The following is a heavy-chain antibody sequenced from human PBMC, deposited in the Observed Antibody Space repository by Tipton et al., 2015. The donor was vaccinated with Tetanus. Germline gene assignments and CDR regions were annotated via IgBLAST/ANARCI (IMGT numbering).Heavy chain of an antibody. CDR3: VRGRGLGAYSYGLEY. Sequence: TLSLTCTVSGGSVSSYYWTWFRQPPGKRLEWIGFVSSSGNSNYSPSLTGRVSMSLDTSKQQFSLSLTSATAADTAVYYCVRGRGLGAYSYGLEYWGQGALVTVSS. V-gene: IGHV4-4*07. D-gene: IGHD5-18*01. J-gene: IGHJ4*02. CDR2: VSSSGNS. CDR1: GGSVSSYY.